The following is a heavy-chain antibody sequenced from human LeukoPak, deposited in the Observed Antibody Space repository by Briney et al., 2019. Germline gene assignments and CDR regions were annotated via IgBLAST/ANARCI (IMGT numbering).Heavy chain of an antibody. Sequence: SETLSLTCTVSGGSISSYYWSWIRQPAGKGLGWIGRIYTSGSTNYNPSLKSRVTMSVDTSKNQFSLKLSSVTAADTAVYYCARVGIQLWPKAAFDIWGQGTMVTVSS. CDR3: ARVGIQLWPKAAFDI. CDR2: IYTSGST. J-gene: IGHJ3*02. V-gene: IGHV4-4*07. D-gene: IGHD5-18*01. CDR1: GGSISSYY.